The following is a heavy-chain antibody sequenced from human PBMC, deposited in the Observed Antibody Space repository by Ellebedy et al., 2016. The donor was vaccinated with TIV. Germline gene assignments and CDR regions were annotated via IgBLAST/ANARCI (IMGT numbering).Heavy chain of an antibody. CDR2: ISHDGTKT. J-gene: IGHJ4*02. CDR3: AKGRGGGSDSSAPRYYFDY. Sequence: GESLKISCAASGFTFNIFDMHWVRQAPGEGLEWVAVISHDGTKTYYADSVEGRFIISRDNSKKTLYLQMNSLRAEDTAVYYCAKGRGGGSDSSAPRYYFDYWGLGTLVTVSS. V-gene: IGHV3-30*07. D-gene: IGHD3-22*01. CDR1: GFTFNIFD.